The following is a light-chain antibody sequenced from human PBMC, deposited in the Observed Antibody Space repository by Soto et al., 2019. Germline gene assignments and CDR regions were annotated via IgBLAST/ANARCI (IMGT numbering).Light chain of an antibody. CDR3: QKYYSTPIT. V-gene: IGKV4-1*01. J-gene: IGKJ5*01. Sequence: DIVMTQSPDSLAVSLGERATINCKSSQSVLYSSNNKNYLAWYQQKPGQPPKLLIYWASTRESGVPDRFSGSGSGTDFTLTISSLQAEDVEVYYCQKYYSTPITFGQGTRLEIK. CDR2: WAS. CDR1: QSVLYSSNNKNY.